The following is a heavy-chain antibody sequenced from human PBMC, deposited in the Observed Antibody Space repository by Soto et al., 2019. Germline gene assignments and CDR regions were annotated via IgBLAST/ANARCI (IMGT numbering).Heavy chain of an antibody. Sequence: QVQLVESGGGVVQPGRSLRLSCAASGFTFSSYGMHWVRQAPGKGLEWVAVISYDGSNKYYADSVKGRFTIPRDNSKNTLYLQMNSLRAEDTAVYYCAKDLGVAAYYYYGMDVWGQGTTVTVSS. CDR2: ISYDGSNK. CDR3: AKDLGVAAYYYYGMDV. J-gene: IGHJ6*02. D-gene: IGHD3-3*01. CDR1: GFTFSSYG. V-gene: IGHV3-30*18.